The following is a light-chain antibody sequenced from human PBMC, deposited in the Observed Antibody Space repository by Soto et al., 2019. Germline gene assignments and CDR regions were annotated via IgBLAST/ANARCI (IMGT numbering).Light chain of an antibody. Sequence: EIVLTQSPATLSLSPGERATLSCRASQSISSYLAWYQQKPGQAPSLLIYDASNRATGIPARFSGSGSGTDFTLTTSSLEPEDFAVYYCQQRSNWPTFGQGTKVDIK. V-gene: IGKV3-11*01. CDR1: QSISSY. CDR2: DAS. J-gene: IGKJ1*01. CDR3: QQRSNWPT.